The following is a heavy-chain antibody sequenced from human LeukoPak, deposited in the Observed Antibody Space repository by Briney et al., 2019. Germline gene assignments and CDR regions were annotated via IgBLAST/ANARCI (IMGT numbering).Heavy chain of an antibody. J-gene: IGHJ3*02. Sequence: GGSLRLSCASSGFTFSRYDMHGVRQATGKGLEWVSAIGTAGDTYYPGSVKGRFTISRENAKNSLYLQMNSLRAGDTAVYYCARGIAVGADAFDIWGQGTMVTVSS. V-gene: IGHV3-13*04. CDR1: GFTFSRYD. CDR3: ARGIAVGADAFDI. CDR2: IGTAGDT. D-gene: IGHD6-19*01.